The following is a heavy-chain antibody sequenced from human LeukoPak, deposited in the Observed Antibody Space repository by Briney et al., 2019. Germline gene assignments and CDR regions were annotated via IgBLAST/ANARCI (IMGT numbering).Heavy chain of an antibody. D-gene: IGHD3-3*01. CDR1: GGSFSGYY. CDR3: ARGYYDFWKKRSGHYYMDV. CDR2: INHSGST. J-gene: IGHJ6*03. V-gene: IGHV4-34*01. Sequence: SETLSLTCAVYGGSFSGYYWSWIRQPPGKGLEWIGEINHSGSTNYNLSLKSRVAISVDTSKNQFSLKLSSVTAADTAVYYCARGYYDFWKKRSGHYYMDVWGKGTTVTVSS.